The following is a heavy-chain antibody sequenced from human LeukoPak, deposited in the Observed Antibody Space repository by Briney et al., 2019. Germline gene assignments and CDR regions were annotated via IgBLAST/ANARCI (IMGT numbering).Heavy chain of an antibody. CDR2: INHSGST. CDR3: ARVSSRTSSHPRLEY. CDR1: GGPFSGYY. D-gene: IGHD2-2*01. J-gene: IGHJ4*02. Sequence: SETLSLTCAVYGGPFSGYYWSWIRQPPGKGLEWIGEINHSGSTNYNPSLKSRVTISVDTSKNQFSLKLSSVTAADTAVYYCARVSSRTSSHPRLEYWGQGSLVTVCS. V-gene: IGHV4-34*01.